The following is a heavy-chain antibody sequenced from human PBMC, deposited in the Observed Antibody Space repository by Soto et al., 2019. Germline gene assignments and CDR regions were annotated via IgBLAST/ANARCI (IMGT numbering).Heavy chain of an antibody. Sequence: EVQLLESGGGLVQPGGSIRLSCAVSGFSFSTYGVTWVRQAPGKGLEWVSGVSGGSGTTHYADSVKGRFTITGDTSKNTVYLQMNSLRVEDTAVYYCAKWNGYGDHWGQGTLVTVSS. V-gene: IGHV3-23*01. CDR2: VSGGSGTT. CDR1: GFSFSTYG. CDR3: AKWNGYGDH. D-gene: IGHD1-1*01. J-gene: IGHJ4*02.